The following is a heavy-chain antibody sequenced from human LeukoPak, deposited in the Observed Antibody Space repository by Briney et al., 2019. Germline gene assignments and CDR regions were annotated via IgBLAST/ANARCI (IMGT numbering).Heavy chain of an antibody. D-gene: IGHD6-19*01. CDR3: ATASSWDSSGWSGAFDI. V-gene: IGHV1-24*01. CDR2: FDPEDGET. J-gene: IGHJ3*02. Sequence: ASVKVSCKVSGYALTELSMHWVRQAPGKGLEWMGGFDPEDGETIYAQKFQGRVTMTEDTSTDTAYMELSSLRSEDTAVYYCATASSWDSSGWSGAFDIWGQGTMVTVSS. CDR1: GYALTELS.